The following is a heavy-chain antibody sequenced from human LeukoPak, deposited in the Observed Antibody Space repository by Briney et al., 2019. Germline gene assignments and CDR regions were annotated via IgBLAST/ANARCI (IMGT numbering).Heavy chain of an antibody. CDR3: ARDPDYSNWGAFDI. D-gene: IGHD3-16*01. J-gene: IGHJ3*02. CDR2: ISGSGGST. Sequence: GGSLRLSCAASGFTFSNYAMSWVRQAPGKGLEWVSAISGSGGSTYYADSVKGRFTISRDNSKNTLYLQMNSLRAEDTAVYYCARDPDYSNWGAFDIWGQGTMVTVSS. CDR1: GFTFSNYA. V-gene: IGHV3-23*01.